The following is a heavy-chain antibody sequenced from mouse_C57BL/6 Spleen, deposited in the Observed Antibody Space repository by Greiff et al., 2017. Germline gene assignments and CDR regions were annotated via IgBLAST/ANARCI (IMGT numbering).Heavy chain of an antibody. V-gene: IGHV1-64*01. Sequence: VQLQQSGAELVKPGASVKLSCKASGYTFTSYWMHWVKQRPGQGLEWIGMIHPNSGSTNYNEKFKSKATLTVDKSSSTAYMQLSSLTSEDSAVYYCAIYDGYSYYFDSWGQGTTLTVSS. J-gene: IGHJ2*01. CDR1: GYTFTSYW. D-gene: IGHD2-3*01. CDR3: AIYDGYSYYFDS. CDR2: IHPNSGST.